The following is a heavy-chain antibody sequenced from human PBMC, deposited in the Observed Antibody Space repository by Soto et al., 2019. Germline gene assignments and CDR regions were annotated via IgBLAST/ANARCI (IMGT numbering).Heavy chain of an antibody. CDR1: GGSISSYY. CDR3: ARGNSRIKMYGVGRSGREG. D-gene: IGHD3-3*01. Sequence: LSLTCTVSGGSISSYYWSWIRQPPGKGLEWIGYIYYSGSTNYNPSLKSRVTISVDTSKNQFSLKLSSVTAADTAVYYCARGNSRIKMYGVGRSGREGWGKGTRSTV. J-gene: IGHJ6*04. CDR2: IYYSGST. V-gene: IGHV4-59*01.